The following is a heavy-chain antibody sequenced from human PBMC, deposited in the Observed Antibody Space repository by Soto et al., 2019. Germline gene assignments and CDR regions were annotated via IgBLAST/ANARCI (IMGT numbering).Heavy chain of an antibody. V-gene: IGHV3-30*18. CDR1: GSSFSSYG. J-gene: IGHJ4*02. CDR3: SKDRVYYISSWPFY. Sequence: QVKLVESGGGVLQPGRSLRLSCAASGSSFSSYGIHWLRQVPGKGQGWVAVISYDGTYKHYADSVKSRFTYSRDTSKNTVYLQMTSLRAEHTAVYYCSKDRVYYISSWPFYWGAGILVTVSS. D-gene: IGHD6-13*01. CDR2: ISYDGTYK.